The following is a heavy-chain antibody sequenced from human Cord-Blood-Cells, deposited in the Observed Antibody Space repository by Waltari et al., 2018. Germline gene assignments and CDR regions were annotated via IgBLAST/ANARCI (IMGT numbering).Heavy chain of an antibody. V-gene: IGHV3-21*01. Sequence: EVQLVESGGGLVKPGVSLRLSCAVSGCSLRSNSMNWVRQAPGRGLEWVSSISSSSSYIYYADSVKGRFTISRDNAKNSLYLQMNSLRAEDTAVYYCARSYSSGRAYWGQGTLVTVSS. CDR1: GCSLRSNS. CDR3: ARSYSSGRAY. CDR2: ISSSSSYI. J-gene: IGHJ4*02. D-gene: IGHD6-19*01.